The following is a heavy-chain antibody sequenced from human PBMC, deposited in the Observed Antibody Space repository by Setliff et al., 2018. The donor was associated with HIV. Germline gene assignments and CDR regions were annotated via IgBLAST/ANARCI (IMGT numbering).Heavy chain of an antibody. J-gene: IGHJ4*02. V-gene: IGHV4-38-2*01. CDR2: IFHSAST. D-gene: IGHD5-12*01. CDR3: ARRGAYGYDYFDY. CDR1: GYSISSGYY. Sequence: SETLSLTCVVSGYSISSGYYWDWIRQPPGKGLEWIANIFHSASTNYNPSLKSRVTISIDTSKNQSSLKLTSVTAADTAVYYCARRGAYGYDYFDYWGPGTLVTVSS.